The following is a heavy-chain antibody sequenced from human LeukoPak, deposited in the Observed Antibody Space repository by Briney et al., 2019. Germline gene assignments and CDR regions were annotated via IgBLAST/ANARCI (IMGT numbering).Heavy chain of an antibody. CDR3: AHKGPRRPSDF. V-gene: IGHV2-5*05. CDR2: IYWDDDQ. CDR1: GFSLSTSGVG. J-gene: IGHJ4*02. Sequence: ESGPTLVKPTQTLTVTCSLSGFSLSTSGVGVGWIRQPPGKALEWLALIYWDDDQRYGPSLKSRLTITKDTSKNQVVLTMTNMDPVDTATYYCAHKGPRRPSDFWGQGTLVTVSS.